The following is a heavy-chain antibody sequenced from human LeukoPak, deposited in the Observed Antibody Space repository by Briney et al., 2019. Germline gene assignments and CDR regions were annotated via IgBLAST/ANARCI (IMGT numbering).Heavy chain of an antibody. CDR2: IYGGDSET. V-gene: IGHV5-51*01. CDR1: GYRFNSYW. J-gene: IGHJ4*02. CDR3: ARLSEELEAHFDF. D-gene: IGHD6-13*01. Sequence: GESLKISCKGSGYRFNSYWIGWVRQMPGKGLEWMGVIYGGDSETRYSPSFQGHVTISADKSIWTAYLQWSSLKASDTAMYYCARLSEELEAHFDFWGQGTPVTVPS.